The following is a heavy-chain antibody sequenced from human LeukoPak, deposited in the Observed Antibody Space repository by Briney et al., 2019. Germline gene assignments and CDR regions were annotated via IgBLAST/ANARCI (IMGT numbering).Heavy chain of an antibody. CDR2: INPSGGST. V-gene: IGHV1-46*01. CDR1: GYTFTSYY. CDR3: ARENRPIVVPAAKGAFDI. J-gene: IGHJ3*02. D-gene: IGHD2-2*01. Sequence: ASVKVSCKASGYTFTSYYMHWVRQAPGQGLEWMGIINPSGGSTSYAQKFQGRVTMTRDTSTSTVYMELSSLRSEDTAVYYCARENRPIVVPAAKGAFDIWGQGTMVTVSS.